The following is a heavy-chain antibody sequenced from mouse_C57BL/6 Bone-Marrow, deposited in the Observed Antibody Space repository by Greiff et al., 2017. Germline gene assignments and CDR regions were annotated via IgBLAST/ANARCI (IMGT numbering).Heavy chain of an antibody. Sequence: DAGGGLVQPKGSLKLSCAASGFSFNTYAMNWVRQAPGKGLEWVARIRSKSNNYATYYADSVKDRFTISRDDSESMLYLQMNNLKTEDTAMYYCVREGWLLRFDYWGQGTTLTVSS. V-gene: IGHV10-1*01. J-gene: IGHJ2*01. CDR3: VREGWLLRFDY. D-gene: IGHD2-3*01. CDR2: IRSKSNNYAT. CDR1: GFSFNTYA.